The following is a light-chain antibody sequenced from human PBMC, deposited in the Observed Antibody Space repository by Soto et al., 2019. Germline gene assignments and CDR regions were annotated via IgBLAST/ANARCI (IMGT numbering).Light chain of an antibody. CDR1: SSDVGSYNL. V-gene: IGLV2-23*02. J-gene: IGLJ1*01. CDR2: EVS. CDR3: CSYARSSTYV. Sequence: QSVLTQPASVSGSPGQSITISCTGTSSDVGSYNLVSRYQQHPGKAPKLMIYEVSKRPSGLSNRFSASKSGNTASLTISGLQAEDEADYYCCSYARSSTYVFGTGTKLTVL.